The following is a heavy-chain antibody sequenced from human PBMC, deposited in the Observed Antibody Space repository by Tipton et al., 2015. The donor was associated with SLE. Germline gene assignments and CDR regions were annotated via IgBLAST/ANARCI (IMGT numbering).Heavy chain of an antibody. J-gene: IGHJ4*02. D-gene: IGHD3-22*01. Sequence: SLRLSCAASGFTFSSYSMNWVRQAPGKGLEWVSSISSSSSYIYYADSVKGRFTISRDNAKNSLYLQMNSLRAEDTAVYYCARDPFYYDSSGYCWGQGTLVTVSS. CDR2: ISSSSSYI. CDR3: ARDPFYYDSSGYC. V-gene: IGHV3-21*01. CDR1: GFTFSSYS.